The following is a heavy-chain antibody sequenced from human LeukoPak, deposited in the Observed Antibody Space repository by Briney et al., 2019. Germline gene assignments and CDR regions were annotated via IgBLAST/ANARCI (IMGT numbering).Heavy chain of an antibody. CDR1: GGSISSSSYY. V-gene: IGHV4-39*01. CDR3: ARLPGELPAY. Sequence: SETLSLTCTVSGGSISSSSYYWGWIRQPPGKGLEWIGSIYYSGSTYYNPSLKSRVTISVDTSKNQFSLKLSSVTAADTAVYYCARLPGELPAYWGQGTLVTVSS. J-gene: IGHJ4*02. D-gene: IGHD1-26*01. CDR2: IYYSGST.